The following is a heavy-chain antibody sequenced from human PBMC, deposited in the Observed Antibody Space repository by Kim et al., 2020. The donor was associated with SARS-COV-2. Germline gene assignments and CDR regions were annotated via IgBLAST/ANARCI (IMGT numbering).Heavy chain of an antibody. CDR3: ARDFIAEGFDY. J-gene: IGHJ4*02. Sequence: SETLSLTCTVSGGSISSSSYYWGWIRQPPGKGLEWIGSIYYSGSTYYNPSLKSRVTISVDTSKNQFSLKLSSVTAADTALYYCARDFIAEGFDYWGQGTL. D-gene: IGHD6-13*01. CDR1: GGSISSSSYY. CDR2: IYYSGST. V-gene: IGHV4-39*07.